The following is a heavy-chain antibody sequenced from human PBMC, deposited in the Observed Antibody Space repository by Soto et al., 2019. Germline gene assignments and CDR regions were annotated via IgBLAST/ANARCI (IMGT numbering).Heavy chain of an antibody. CDR2: MYYSGST. Sequence: SETLSLTCTVSGGSISSSSYYWGWIRQPPGKGLEWIGSMYYSGSTYYNPSLKSRVTISVDTSKNQFALKLSSVTAADTAVYYCATSRYDLVDYCGQGTLVTVS. CDR1: GGSISSSSYY. V-gene: IGHV4-39*01. CDR3: ATSRYDLVDY. D-gene: IGHD3-3*01. J-gene: IGHJ4*02.